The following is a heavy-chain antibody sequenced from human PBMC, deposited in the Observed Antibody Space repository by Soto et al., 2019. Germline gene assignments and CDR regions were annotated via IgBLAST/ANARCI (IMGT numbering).Heavy chain of an antibody. CDR3: AKGGGSSTSCCGFDY. J-gene: IGHJ4*02. CDR1: GFTFSSYA. Sequence: EVQLLESGGGLVQPGGSLRLSCAASGFTFSSYAMSWVRQAPGKGLEWVSAISGSGGSTYYADSVKGRFTISRDNSKNTLDLQMNILRAEDTAVYYCAKGGGSSTSCCGFDYWGQGTLVTVSS. V-gene: IGHV3-23*01. D-gene: IGHD2-2*01. CDR2: ISGSGGST.